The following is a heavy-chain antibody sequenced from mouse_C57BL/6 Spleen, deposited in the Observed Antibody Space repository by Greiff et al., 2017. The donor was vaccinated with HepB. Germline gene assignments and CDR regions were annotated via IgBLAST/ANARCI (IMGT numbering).Heavy chain of an antibody. J-gene: IGHJ4*01. D-gene: IGHD2-2*01. V-gene: IGHV14-4*01. Sequence: EVKVVESGAELVRPGASVKLSCTASGFNIKDDYMHWVKQRPEQGLEWIGWIDPENGDTEYASKFQGKATITADTSSNTAYLQLSSLTSEDTAGYYCTTPPDGYDVGGAMDYWGQGTSVTVSS. CDR3: TTPPDGYDVGGAMDY. CDR1: GFNIKDDY. CDR2: IDPENGDT.